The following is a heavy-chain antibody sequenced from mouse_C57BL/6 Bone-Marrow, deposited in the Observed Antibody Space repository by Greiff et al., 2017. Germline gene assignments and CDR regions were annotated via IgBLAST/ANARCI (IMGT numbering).Heavy chain of an antibody. J-gene: IGHJ3*01. CDR3: AADGYYGFAY. D-gene: IGHD2-3*01. CDR2: IDPSDSST. V-gene: IGHV1-69*01. CDR1: GYTFTSYW. Sequence: QVQLQQPGAELVMPGASVKLSCKASGYTFTSYWMHWVKQRPGQGLEWIGEIDPSDSSTNYNQKFKGKSTLTVDKSSSTAYMQLSSLTSEDSAVYYCAADGYYGFAYWGQGTLVTVSA.